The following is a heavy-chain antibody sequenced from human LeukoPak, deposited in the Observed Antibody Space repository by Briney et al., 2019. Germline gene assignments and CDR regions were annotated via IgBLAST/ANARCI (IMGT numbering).Heavy chain of an antibody. Sequence: SETLSLTCAVYGGSFSGYYWSWIRQPPGKGLEWIGEINHSGSTNYNPSLKSRVTISVDTSKNQFSLKLSSVTAADTAVYYCARELAVAGTIDYWGQGTLVAVSS. CDR2: INHSGST. CDR3: ARELAVAGTIDY. J-gene: IGHJ4*02. D-gene: IGHD6-19*01. V-gene: IGHV4-34*01. CDR1: GGSFSGYY.